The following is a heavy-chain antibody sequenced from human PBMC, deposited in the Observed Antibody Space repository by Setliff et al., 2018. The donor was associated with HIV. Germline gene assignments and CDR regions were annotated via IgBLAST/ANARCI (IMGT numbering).Heavy chain of an antibody. D-gene: IGHD2-2*01. V-gene: IGHV4-39*07. CDR1: GGSVGSSSYY. Sequence: PSETLSLTCTVSGGSVGSSSYYWAWIRQPPGKGLEWIGSIYYTGNTKYNPSLESRVTFSIDTSENQFSLRLASVAAADTAIYYCARDDSIVLVPAIMRGDGFDVCGQGRMVTVSS. CDR2: IYYTGNT. CDR3: ARDDSIVLVPAIMRGDGFDV. J-gene: IGHJ3*01.